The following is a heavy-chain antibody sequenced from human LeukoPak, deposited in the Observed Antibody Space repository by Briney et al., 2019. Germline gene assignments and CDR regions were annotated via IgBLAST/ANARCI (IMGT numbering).Heavy chain of an antibody. CDR3: ARTSSIAARKPEAYFQH. D-gene: IGHD6-6*01. CDR2: IYSGGST. CDR1: GFTVSSNY. Sequence: GGSLRLSCAASGFTVSSNYMSWVRQAPGKGLEWVSVIYSGGSTYYADSAKGRFTISRDNSKNTLYLQMNSLRAEDTAVYYCARTSSIAARKPEAYFQHGGQAPLFTVSS. J-gene: IGHJ1*01. V-gene: IGHV3-53*01.